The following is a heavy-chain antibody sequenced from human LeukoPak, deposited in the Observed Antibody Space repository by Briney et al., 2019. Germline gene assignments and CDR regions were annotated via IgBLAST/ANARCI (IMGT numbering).Heavy chain of an antibody. CDR2: ITYNSGTI. Sequence: GGSLRLSCAASGFTFRSYAVQWVRQAPGKGLEWVSYITYNSGTIYYADSVKGRFTISRDNAKNSLYLQMNSLRDEDTAVYYCARMFGSGSYYKPDYWGQGTLVTVSS. D-gene: IGHD3-10*01. V-gene: IGHV3-48*02. CDR1: GFTFRSYA. J-gene: IGHJ4*02. CDR3: ARMFGSGSYYKPDY.